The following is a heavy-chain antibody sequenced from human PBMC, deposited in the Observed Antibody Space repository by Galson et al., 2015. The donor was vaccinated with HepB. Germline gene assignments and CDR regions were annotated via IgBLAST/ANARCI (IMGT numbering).Heavy chain of an antibody. J-gene: IGHJ3*02. CDR3: AKRTGTTGGAFDI. V-gene: IGHV3-23*01. Sequence: SLRLSCAASGFTFSSYGMSWVRQAPGKGLEWVSVISYGGGNTYYADSVNGRFTISRDNSKNTLYLRMDSLGAEDTAVYYCAKRTGTTGGAFDIWGQGTMVTVSS. CDR1: GFTFSSYG. CDR2: ISYGGGNT. D-gene: IGHD1-7*01.